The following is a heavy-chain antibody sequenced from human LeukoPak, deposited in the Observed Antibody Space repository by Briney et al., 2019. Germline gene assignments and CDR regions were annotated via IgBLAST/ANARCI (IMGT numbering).Heavy chain of an antibody. V-gene: IGHV3-11*04. J-gene: IGHJ6*02. CDR2: FSKSGNTI. D-gene: IGHD1-26*01. CDR3: AKDLRRSSGSYYPSTHGMDV. CDR1: GFTFNDYY. Sequence: GGSLRLSCAASGFTFNDYYMSWIRQAPGKGLEWVSYFSKSGNTIYYADSMKGRFTISRDNAKNSLYLQMNSLRAEDTAVYYCAKDLRRSSGSYYPSTHGMDVWGQGTTVTVSS.